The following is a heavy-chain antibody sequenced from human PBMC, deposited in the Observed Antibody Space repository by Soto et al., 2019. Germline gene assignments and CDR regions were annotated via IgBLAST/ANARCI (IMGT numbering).Heavy chain of an antibody. CDR1: GFTFSSYS. V-gene: IGHV3-21*01. CDR2: ISSSSSYI. J-gene: IGHJ6*02. CDR3: ARDYSSSGGMDV. D-gene: IGHD6-6*01. Sequence: PGGSLRLSCAASGFTFSSYSMSWVRQAPGKGLEWVSSISSSSSYIYYADSVKGRFTISRDNAKNSLYLQMNSLRAEDTAVYYCARDYSSSGGMDVWGQGTTVTVSS.